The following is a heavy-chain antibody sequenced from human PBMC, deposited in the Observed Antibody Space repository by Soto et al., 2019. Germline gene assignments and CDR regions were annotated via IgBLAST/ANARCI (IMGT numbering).Heavy chain of an antibody. CDR3: AKDAPGSGWLSDY. D-gene: IGHD3-22*01. V-gene: IGHV3-23*04. CDR1: GFTFSSYG. Sequence: VQLVESGGGVVQPGRSLRLSCAASGFTFSSYGMHWVRQAPGKGLEWVSTITGNGGTSYADFVRGRFTISRDNSKNTLYLQMNSLRAEDTAVYYCAKDAPGSGWLSDYWGQGTLVTVSS. J-gene: IGHJ4*02. CDR2: ITGNGGT.